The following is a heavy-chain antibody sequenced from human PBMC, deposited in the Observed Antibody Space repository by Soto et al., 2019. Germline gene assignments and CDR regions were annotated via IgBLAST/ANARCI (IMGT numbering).Heavy chain of an antibody. CDR3: ARAPDCSSTSCYLHGMDV. CDR2: IYYSGST. V-gene: IGHV4-31*03. CDR1: GGSISSGGYY. Sequence: SETLSLTCTVSGGSISSGGYYWSWIRQHPGKGLEWIGYIYYSGSTYYNPSLKSRVTISVDTSKNQFSLKLSSVTAADTAVYYCARAPDCSSTSCYLHGMDVWGQGTTVTVSS. J-gene: IGHJ6*02. D-gene: IGHD2-2*01.